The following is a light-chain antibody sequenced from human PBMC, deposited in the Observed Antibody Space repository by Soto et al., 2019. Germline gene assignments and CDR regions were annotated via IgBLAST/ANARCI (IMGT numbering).Light chain of an antibody. CDR1: QSVSSN. CDR3: QQYVTSPPIT. CDR2: DAS. J-gene: IGKJ5*01. Sequence: ELVRTQSPATLSVSPGERANLSGRASQSVSSNLAWYQQQPCQAPRLLIYDASIRATGIPARFSGTGSETAFTPAISRLEPGDFAVYYCQQYVTSPPITVGQGTKLDIK. V-gene: IGKV3-15*01.